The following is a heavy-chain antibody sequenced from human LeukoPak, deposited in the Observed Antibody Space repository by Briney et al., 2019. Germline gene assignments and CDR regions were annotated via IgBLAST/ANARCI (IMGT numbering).Heavy chain of an antibody. J-gene: IGHJ4*02. CDR2: ISSSSSYI. V-gene: IGHV3-21*01. Sequence: PGGSLRLSCAASGFTFSSYAMSWVRQAPGKGLEWVSSISSSSSYIYYADSVKGRFTISRDNAKNSLYLQMNSLRAEDTAVYYCARDRKGGFDYWGQGTLVTVSS. CDR1: GFTFSSYA. CDR3: ARDRKGGFDY. D-gene: IGHD1-14*01.